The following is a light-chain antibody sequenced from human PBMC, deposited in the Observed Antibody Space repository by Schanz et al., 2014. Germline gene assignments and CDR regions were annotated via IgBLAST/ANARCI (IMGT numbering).Light chain of an antibody. V-gene: IGKV3-15*01. CDR2: DTS. CDR1: QSVSSN. CDR3: QQYIDWPRT. Sequence: ETVMTQSPGTLSVSPGERATLSCRASQSVSSNLAWYQQKPGQAPRLLIYDTSTRATGVPARFSGSGSGTEFTLTITSLQSEDFAVYYCQQYIDWPRTFGQGTKLEI. J-gene: IGKJ2*01.